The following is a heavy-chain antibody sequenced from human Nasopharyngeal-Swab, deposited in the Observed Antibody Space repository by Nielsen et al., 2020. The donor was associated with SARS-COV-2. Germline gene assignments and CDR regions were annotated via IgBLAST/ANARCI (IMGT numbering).Heavy chain of an antibody. D-gene: IGHD4-17*01. CDR2: IWYDGSNK. V-gene: IGHV3-33*08. CDR1: GFTFSSYA. J-gene: IGHJ4*02. Sequence: GESLKISCAASGFTFSSYAMSWVRQAPGKGLEWVAVIWYDGSNKYYADSVKGRFTISRDNSKNTLYLQMNSLRAEDTAVYYCARGDTVTILTHFDYWGQGTLVTVSS. CDR3: ARGDTVTILTHFDY.